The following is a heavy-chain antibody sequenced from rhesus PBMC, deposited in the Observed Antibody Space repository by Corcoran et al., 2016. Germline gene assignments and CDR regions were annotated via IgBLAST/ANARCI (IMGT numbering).Heavy chain of an antibody. D-gene: IGHD6-31*01. V-gene: IGHV4-76*01. Sequence: QVQLQESGPGVVKPSETLSLTCAVSGGSISSGYDWSWIRQPPGKGLEWIGYIYGSSGSTKYNPSLNNRVTISKDASRNQFSRKLSSVTAADTAVYYCARKNSGWYYFDYWGQGVLVTVSS. J-gene: IGHJ4*01. CDR3: ARKNSGWYYFDY. CDR2: IYGSSGST. CDR1: GGSISSGYD.